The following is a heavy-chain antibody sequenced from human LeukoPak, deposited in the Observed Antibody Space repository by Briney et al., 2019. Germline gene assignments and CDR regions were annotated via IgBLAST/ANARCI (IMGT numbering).Heavy chain of an antibody. Sequence: SVKVCCKASGGTFSSYAISWVRQAPGQGLEWMGGIIPIFGTANYAQKFQGRVTITADESTSTAYMELSSLRSEDTAVYYCARDYAGNSDAFDIWGQGTMVTVSS. CDR3: ARDYAGNSDAFDI. CDR1: GGTFSSYA. D-gene: IGHD4-23*01. V-gene: IGHV1-69*13. J-gene: IGHJ3*02. CDR2: IIPIFGTA.